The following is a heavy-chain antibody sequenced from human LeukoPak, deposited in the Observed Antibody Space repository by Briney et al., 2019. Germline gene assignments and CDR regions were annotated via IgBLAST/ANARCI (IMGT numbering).Heavy chain of an antibody. Sequence: GGPLRLSCAASGFTFSRFAMIWVRQPPGKGLEWVSSIFPSGGEIHYADPVRGRFTISRDNSKSTLSLQMNSLRAEDTAIYYCATYRQVLLPFESWGQGTLVTVSS. CDR3: ATYRQVLLPFES. V-gene: IGHV3-23*01. D-gene: IGHD2-8*02. J-gene: IGHJ4*02. CDR2: IFPSGGEI. CDR1: GFTFSRFA.